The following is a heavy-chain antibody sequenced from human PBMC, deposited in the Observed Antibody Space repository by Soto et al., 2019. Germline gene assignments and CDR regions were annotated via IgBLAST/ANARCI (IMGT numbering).Heavy chain of an antibody. CDR1: GYSFTSYW. CDR3: ARLGEDTAMVEDGMDA. J-gene: IGHJ6*02. Sequence: PGESLKISCKGAGYSFTSYWISWVRQMPGKGLEWMGRIDPSDSYTNYSPSFQGHVTISADKSISTAYLQWSSLKASDTAMYYCARLGEDTAMVEDGMDAWGQGTTVTVSS. V-gene: IGHV5-10-1*01. D-gene: IGHD5-18*01. CDR2: IDPSDSYT.